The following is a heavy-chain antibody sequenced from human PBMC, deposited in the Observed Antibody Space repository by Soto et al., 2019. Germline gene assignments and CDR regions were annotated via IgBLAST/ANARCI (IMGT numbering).Heavy chain of an antibody. V-gene: IGHV3-23*01. J-gene: IGHJ1*01. CDR3: ARKYDSSGWSYAEYFQH. Sequence: GGSLRLSCAVSGFTFSDYSMNWVRQAPGRGLEWVSAISNSSFTTYYADSVKGRFTISRDNSKNTLYLQMNSLRAEDTAVYYCARKYDSSGWSYAEYFQHWGQGTLVTVSS. CDR1: GFTFSDYS. CDR2: ISNSSFTT. D-gene: IGHD6-19*01.